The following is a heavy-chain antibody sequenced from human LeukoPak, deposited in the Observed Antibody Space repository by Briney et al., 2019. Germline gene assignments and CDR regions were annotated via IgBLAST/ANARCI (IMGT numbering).Heavy chain of an antibody. CDR3: ASVGVVAGSDY. J-gene: IGHJ4*02. CDR1: GYSFTSYW. D-gene: IGHD3-3*01. V-gene: IGHV5-51*01. Sequence: GESLKISCKGSGYSFTSYWIGWVRQMTGKSLEWMGIIYPGDSDTRYSPSFQAQVTISADKSISTAYLQWSSLKASDTAMYYCASVGVVAGSDYWGQGTLVTVSS. CDR2: IYPGDSDT.